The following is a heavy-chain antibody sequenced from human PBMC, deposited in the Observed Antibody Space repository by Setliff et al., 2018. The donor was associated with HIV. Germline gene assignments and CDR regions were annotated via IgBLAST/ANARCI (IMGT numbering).Heavy chain of an antibody. Sequence: KASETLSLTCAVSGYSISSGYYWGWIRQPPGKGLEWIGSIYHSGSTYYNPSLKSRVSISVDTSKNQFSLKLNSVTAADTAVYYCARHWSLLDAFDIWGQGTMVTVSS. CDR1: GYSISSGYY. CDR3: ARHWSLLDAFDI. CDR2: IYHSGST. V-gene: IGHV4-38-2*01. D-gene: IGHD1-26*01. J-gene: IGHJ3*02.